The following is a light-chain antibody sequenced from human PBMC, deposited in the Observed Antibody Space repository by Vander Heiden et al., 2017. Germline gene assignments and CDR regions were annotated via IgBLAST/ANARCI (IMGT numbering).Light chain of an antibody. CDR3: QQYKSYSQWT. J-gene: IGKJ1*01. V-gene: IGKV1-5*03. CDR1: ESINSW. CDR2: KAS. Sequence: DIRKTQSPSTPSASVGDRVTITCRASESINSWLAWYQQKPGKAPNLLIYKASTLQNGVPSRFSGSGSGTEFTLTISSLQPDDLATYYCQQYKSYSQWTFGQGTKVEIK.